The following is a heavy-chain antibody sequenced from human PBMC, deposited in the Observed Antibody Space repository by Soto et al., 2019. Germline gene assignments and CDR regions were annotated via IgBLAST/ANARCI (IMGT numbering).Heavy chain of an antibody. CDR1: GVSIDSSVYY. J-gene: IGHJ4*02. Sequence: SETLSLTCTVSGVSIDSSVYYWDWIRQSPGKGLEWIGNFYYSGNIDYNPSLQSRVTISVDKSKSQFSLKLSSVTAADTAVYYCARDRRNGYNSIDYWGQGTLVTVSS. V-gene: IGHV4-39*07. CDR2: FYYSGNI. CDR3: ARDRRNGYNSIDY. D-gene: IGHD5-12*01.